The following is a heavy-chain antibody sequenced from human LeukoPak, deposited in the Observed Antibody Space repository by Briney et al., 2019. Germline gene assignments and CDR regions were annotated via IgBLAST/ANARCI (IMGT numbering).Heavy chain of an antibody. CDR3: ARPYCSRPSCYKRVDAFDI. V-gene: IGHV1-2*02. D-gene: IGHD2-2*02. CDR2: INPNSGGT. CDR1: GYTFTGYY. Sequence: ASVKVSCKASGYTFTGYYMLWVRQAPGQGLEWMGWINPNSGGTNYAQKFQGRVPLTRDTSISTAYMELSTLRSDDTAVYYCARPYCSRPSCYKRVDAFDIWGQGTMVTVSS. J-gene: IGHJ3*02.